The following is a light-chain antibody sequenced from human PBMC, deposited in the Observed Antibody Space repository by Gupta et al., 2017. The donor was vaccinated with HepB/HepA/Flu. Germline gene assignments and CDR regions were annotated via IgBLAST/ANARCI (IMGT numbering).Light chain of an antibody. Sequence: IHLTHPPSFLSASVGDRVTITCRASQGINRFLAWYQQKPGNAPKLLIYAASVLQSGVPSRFSGSGSGTEFTLTISSLQPEDFATYYCQQRNTSPLTFGGGTKVEIK. CDR1: QGINRF. CDR3: QQRNTSPLT. J-gene: IGKJ4*01. V-gene: IGKV1-9*01. CDR2: AAS.